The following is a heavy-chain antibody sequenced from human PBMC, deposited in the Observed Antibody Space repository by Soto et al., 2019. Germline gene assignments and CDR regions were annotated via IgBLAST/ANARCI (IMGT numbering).Heavy chain of an antibody. J-gene: IGHJ4*02. CDR2: ISSLSSYI. Sequence: EVQLVESGGGLVKPGGSLRVSCVASGFTFSSYSMNWVRQAPGKGLEGVSSISSLSSYIYYADSVKGRFTISRDNAKNSLYLQMNSLRAEDTAIYYCARGELWFDYWGQGTLVTVSS. CDR3: ARGELWFDY. CDR1: GFTFSSYS. D-gene: IGHD5-18*01. V-gene: IGHV3-21*01.